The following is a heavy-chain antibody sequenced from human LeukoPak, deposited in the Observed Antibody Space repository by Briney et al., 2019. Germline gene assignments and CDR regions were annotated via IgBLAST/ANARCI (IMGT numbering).Heavy chain of an antibody. D-gene: IGHD3-16*02. J-gene: IGHJ4*02. V-gene: IGHV3-74*01. CDR1: GFTFSGSW. CDR2: INEDGSIT. Sequence: GGSLRLSCAASGFTFSGSWMHWVRQAPGKGLVWVSRINEDGSITNYADSVKGRFTISRDNAKNTLYLQMNCLRAEDTAVYYCAFGRLGELSSYFDYWGQGTLVTVSS. CDR3: AFGRLGELSSYFDY.